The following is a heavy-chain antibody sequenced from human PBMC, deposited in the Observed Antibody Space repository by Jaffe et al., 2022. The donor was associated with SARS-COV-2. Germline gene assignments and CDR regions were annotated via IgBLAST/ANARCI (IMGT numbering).Heavy chain of an antibody. V-gene: IGHV4-34*01. CDR1: GGSFSGYY. CDR3: ARVKIPQNYLYYYGSGSLDWFDP. J-gene: IGHJ5*02. CDR2: INHSGST. Sequence: QVQLQQWGAGLLKPSETLSLTCAVYGGSFSGYYWSWIRQPPGKGLEWIGEINHSGSTNYNPSLKSRVTISVDTSKNQFSLKLSSVTAADTAVYYCARVKIPQNYLYYYGSGSLDWFDPWGQGTLVTVSS. D-gene: IGHD3-10*01.